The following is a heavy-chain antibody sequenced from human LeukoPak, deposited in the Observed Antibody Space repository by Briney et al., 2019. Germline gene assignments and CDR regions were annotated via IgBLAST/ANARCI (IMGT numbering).Heavy chain of an antibody. CDR3: AKDGRRSSLP. J-gene: IGHJ4*02. CDR1: GFTFSNYA. V-gene: IGHV3-23*01. CDR2: ITSNGGNT. D-gene: IGHD6-13*01. Sequence: GGSLRLSCAASGFTFSNYAMSWVRQAPGKGPEWVSAITSNGGNTDYADSVKGWFTISRDNSKNTLSLQMNSLRAEDTAVYYCAKDGRRSSLPWGQGTLVTVSS.